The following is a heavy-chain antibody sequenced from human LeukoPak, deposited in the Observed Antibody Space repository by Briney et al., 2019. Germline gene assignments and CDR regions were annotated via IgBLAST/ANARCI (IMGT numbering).Heavy chain of an antibody. Sequence: SVKVSCKASGGTFSSYAISWVRQAPGQGLEWMGRIIPIFGTANYAQKFQGRVTITTDESTSTAYMELSSLRSEDTAVYYCASPTKLGYCSGGSCYSGYWGQGTLVTVS. CDR2: IIPIFGTA. V-gene: IGHV1-69*05. CDR1: GGTFSSYA. J-gene: IGHJ4*02. D-gene: IGHD2-15*01. CDR3: ASPTKLGYCSGGSCYSGY.